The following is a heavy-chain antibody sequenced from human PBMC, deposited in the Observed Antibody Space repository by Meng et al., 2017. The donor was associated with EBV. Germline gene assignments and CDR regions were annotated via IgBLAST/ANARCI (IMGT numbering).Heavy chain of an antibody. J-gene: IGHJ4*02. CDR2: IWYDATNK. D-gene: IGHD4-17*01. CDR1: GCTFSRSG. V-gene: IGHV3-33*01. Sequence: QVQLVESGGGVVKPGKSLSLAWEASGCTFSRSGMSWFRQAPGKGLEWVAVIWYDATNKYYGDSARGRFTISRDNSKNTLYLQMNSLTADDTTVYYCATPGDYEGYADYWGQGTLVTVSS. CDR3: ATPGDYEGYADY.